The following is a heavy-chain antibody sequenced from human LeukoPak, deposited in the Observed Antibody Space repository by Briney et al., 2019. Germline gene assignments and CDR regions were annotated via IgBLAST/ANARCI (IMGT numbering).Heavy chain of an antibody. CDR3: ARLTKIYSGAFDGTLDGLDI. J-gene: IGHJ3*02. Sequence: PSETLSLTCTVSGGSISSIIYYWGWTRQPPGKGLEWFGTIYYSGSTDYSPSLKSRVTISIDTSKNQFSLKLNSVTAADAAVYYCARLTKIYSGAFDGTLDGLDIWGQGTMVTVSS. V-gene: IGHV4-39*01. CDR2: IYYSGST. CDR1: GGSISSIIYY. D-gene: IGHD1-26*01.